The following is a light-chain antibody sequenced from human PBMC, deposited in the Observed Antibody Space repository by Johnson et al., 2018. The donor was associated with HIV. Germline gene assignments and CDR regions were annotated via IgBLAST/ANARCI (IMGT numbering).Light chain of an antibody. Sequence: QSVLTQPPSVSAAPGHNVTISCSGSSSNIGDSYISWYQQLPGAAPKLLIYENNKRPSGIPDRFSGSKSGTSATLGITGLQTGDEADYYCGTWNNSLSANYVFGTGTKVPVL. V-gene: IGLV1-51*02. J-gene: IGLJ1*01. CDR2: ENN. CDR3: GTWNNSLSANYV. CDR1: SSNIGDSY.